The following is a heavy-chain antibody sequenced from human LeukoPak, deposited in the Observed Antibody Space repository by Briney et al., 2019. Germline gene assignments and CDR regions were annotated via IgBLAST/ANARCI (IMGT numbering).Heavy chain of an antibody. CDR3: ARDPGYCRSTTCYGGAFDI. CDR1: GGSISSYY. D-gene: IGHD2-2*01. CDR2: IYTSGST. Sequence: SETLSLTCTVSGGSISSYYWSWIRQPAGKGLEWIGRIYTSGSTNYNPSLKSRVTMSVDTSKNQFSLRLSSVTAADTAVYYCARDPGYCRSTTCYGGAFDIWGLGTMVTVSS. V-gene: IGHV4-4*07. J-gene: IGHJ3*02.